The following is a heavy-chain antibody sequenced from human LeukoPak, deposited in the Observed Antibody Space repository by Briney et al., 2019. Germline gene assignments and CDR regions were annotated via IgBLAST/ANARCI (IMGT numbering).Heavy chain of an antibody. CDR1: GGSISSSNYY. V-gene: IGHV4-39*01. CDR2: IYSSGST. Sequence: SSGTLSLTCAVSGGSISSSNYYWGWIRQPPGKGLEWIGSIYSSGSTYYNPSLKSRVTISVDTSKNQFSLKLSSVTAADSAVYYCARHSSGWSWGYYGMDVWGQGTTVTVSS. D-gene: IGHD6-19*01. CDR3: ARHSSGWSWGYYGMDV. J-gene: IGHJ6*02.